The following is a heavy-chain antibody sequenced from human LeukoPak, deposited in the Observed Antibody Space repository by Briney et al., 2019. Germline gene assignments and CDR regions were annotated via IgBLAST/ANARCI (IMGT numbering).Heavy chain of an antibody. D-gene: IGHD5-18*01. Sequence: PSETLSLTCAVYGGSFSGYYWSWIRQPPGKGLEWIGEINHSGSTNYNPSLKSRVTISVDTSKNQFSLKLSSVTAADTAVYYCARVWDTAMEDLADYWGQGTLVTVSS. CDR1: GGSFSGYY. CDR3: ARVWDTAMEDLADY. J-gene: IGHJ4*02. V-gene: IGHV4-34*01. CDR2: INHSGST.